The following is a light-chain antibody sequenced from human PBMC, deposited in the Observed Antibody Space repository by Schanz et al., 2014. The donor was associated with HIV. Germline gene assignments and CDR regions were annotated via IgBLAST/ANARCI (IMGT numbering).Light chain of an antibody. Sequence: EVILTQSPAPLSLFPGERATLSCRASQSVSSYLAWYQQKSGQAPRLLIYDASNRASGIPARFSGSGSGTDFTLTISSLEPEDFAVYYCQQRRNWLTFGGGTKVEIK. V-gene: IGKV3-11*01. CDR3: QQRRNWLT. CDR2: DAS. CDR1: QSVSSY. J-gene: IGKJ4*01.